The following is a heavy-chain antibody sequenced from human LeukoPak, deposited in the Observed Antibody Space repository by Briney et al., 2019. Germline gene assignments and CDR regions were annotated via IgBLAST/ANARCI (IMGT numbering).Heavy chain of an antibody. CDR1: GFTVSSNY. V-gene: IGHV3-53*01. CDR3: ARVPYCSGGSCYSYDYYGVDV. CDR2: IYSGGST. J-gene: IGHJ6*02. Sequence: PGGSLRLSCAASGFTVSSNYMSWVRQAPGKGLEWVSLIYSGGSTYYADSVKGRFTISRDNSKNTLYLQMNSLRAEDTAVYYCARVPYCSGGSCYSYDYYGVDVWGQGTTVTVSS. D-gene: IGHD2-15*01.